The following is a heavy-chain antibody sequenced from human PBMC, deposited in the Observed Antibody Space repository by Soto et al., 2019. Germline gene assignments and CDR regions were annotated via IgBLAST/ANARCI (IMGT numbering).Heavy chain of an antibody. CDR2: ISGGGGST. V-gene: IGHV3-23*01. D-gene: IGHD2-15*01. CDR1: GFTFGNYA. CDR3: AKDSQVPYIVVVVAATDY. J-gene: IGHJ4*02. Sequence: EVQLLESGGGLVQPGGSLRLSCAAYGFTFGNYAMNWVRQAPGKGLECVSTISGGGGSTYYADSVKGRFTISRDNSKNALYLQMNSRRAEDTAIYYCAKDSQVPYIVVVVAATDYWGQGNLVTVSA.